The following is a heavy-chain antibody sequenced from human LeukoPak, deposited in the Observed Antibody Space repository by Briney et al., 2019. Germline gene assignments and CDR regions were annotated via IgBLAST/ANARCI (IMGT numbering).Heavy chain of an antibody. CDR3: ARGSEDIVVVPAAIWFDP. Sequence: SQTLSLTCTVSGGSISSGSYYWSWIRQPAGKGLEWIGRIYTSGSTNYNPSLKSRVTISVDTSKNQFSLKLSSVTAADTAVYYCARGSEDIVVVPAAIWFDPWGQGTLVTVSS. J-gene: IGHJ5*02. CDR1: GGSISSGSYY. D-gene: IGHD2-2*01. V-gene: IGHV4-61*02. CDR2: IYTSGST.